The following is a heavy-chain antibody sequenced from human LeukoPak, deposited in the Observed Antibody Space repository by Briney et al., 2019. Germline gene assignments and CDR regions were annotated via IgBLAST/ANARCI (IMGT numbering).Heavy chain of an antibody. V-gene: IGHV1-8*01. J-gene: IGHJ6*02. Sequence: ASVKVSCKASGYTFTSYDINWVRQATGQGLEWMGWMNPNSGNTGYAQKFQGRVTMTRNTSISTAYMELSSLRSEDTAVYYCARTHYYDFWSGYIYGMDVWGQGTMVTVSS. CDR3: ARTHYYDFWSGYIYGMDV. D-gene: IGHD3-3*01. CDR1: GYTFTSYD. CDR2: MNPNSGNT.